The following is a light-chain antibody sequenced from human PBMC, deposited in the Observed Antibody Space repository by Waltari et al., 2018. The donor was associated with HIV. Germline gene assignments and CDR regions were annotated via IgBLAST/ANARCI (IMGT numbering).Light chain of an antibody. CDR3: QSYDRSLSVWV. CDR1: SSNTGAGYD. V-gene: IGLV1-40*01. J-gene: IGLJ3*02. Sequence: QSVLTQPPSVSGAPGQRVTISCTGSSSNTGAGYDVHGYQQLPGTAPRLLIYDNTIRPSGVPDRFSGSKSGTSASLAIAGLQDEDEAVYYCQSYDRSLSVWVFGGGTKVTVL. CDR2: DNT.